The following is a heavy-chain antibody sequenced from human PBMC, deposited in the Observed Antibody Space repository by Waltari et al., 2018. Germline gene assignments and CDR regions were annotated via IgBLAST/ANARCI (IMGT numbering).Heavy chain of an antibody. CDR1: GWSFSGYY. CDR2: INHSGRT. Sequence: QVQLQQWGAGLLKPSETLSLTCAVYGWSFSGYYWSWICQPPGKRLMWIWEINHSGRTNYNPSLKSRVTISVDTSKNQFSLKLSSVTAADTAVYYCARPGELEHHYYFDYWGQGTLVTVSS. CDR3: ARPGELEHHYYFDY. V-gene: IGHV4-34*01. D-gene: IGHD1-1*01. J-gene: IGHJ4*02.